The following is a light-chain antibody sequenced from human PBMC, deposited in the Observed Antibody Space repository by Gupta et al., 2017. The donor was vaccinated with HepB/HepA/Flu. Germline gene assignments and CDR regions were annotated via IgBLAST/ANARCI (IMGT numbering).Light chain of an antibody. CDR2: EVS. J-gene: IGLJ1*01. CDR3: GSHAGGRINYV. V-gene: IGLV2-23*02. Sequence: SALTQPASVSGSPGQSITISCTGTSSDVGGYDLVSWYQQHPGKAPKLMIYEVSKRPSGVSNRFSGAKSGNTASLTISGLQAEDEADYFCGSHAGGRINYVFGTGTKVTVL. CDR1: SSDVGGYDL.